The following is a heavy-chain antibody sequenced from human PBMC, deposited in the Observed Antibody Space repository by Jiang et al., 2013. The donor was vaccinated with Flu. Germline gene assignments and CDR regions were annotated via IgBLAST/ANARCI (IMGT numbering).Heavy chain of an antibody. CDR3: ARGACPLEGYCYGMDV. CDR1: GGSISSYY. CDR2: IYYSGST. D-gene: IGHD3-3*01. J-gene: IGHJ6*02. Sequence: GLVKPSETLSLTCTVSGGSISSYYWSWIRQPPGKGLEWIGYIYYSGSTNYNPSLKSRVTISVDTSKNQFSLKLSSVTAADTAVYYCARGACPLEGYCYGMDVWGQGTTVTVSS. V-gene: IGHV4-59*01.